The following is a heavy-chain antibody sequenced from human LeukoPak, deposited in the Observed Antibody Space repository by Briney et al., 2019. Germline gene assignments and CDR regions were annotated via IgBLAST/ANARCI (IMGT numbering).Heavy chain of an antibody. J-gene: IGHJ4*02. Sequence: PSETLSLTCTVSGGSISSSSHYWGWIRQPPGKGLEWIGSIYYSGSTYYNPSLKSRVTISVDTSKNQFSLKLSSVTAADTAVYYCARTNNVFYYFDYWGQGTLVTVSS. D-gene: IGHD2/OR15-2a*01. CDR3: ARTNNVFYYFDY. V-gene: IGHV4-39*01. CDR2: IYYSGST. CDR1: GGSISSSSHY.